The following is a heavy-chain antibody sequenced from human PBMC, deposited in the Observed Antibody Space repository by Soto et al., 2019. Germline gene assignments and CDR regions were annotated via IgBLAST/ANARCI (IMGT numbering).Heavy chain of an antibody. Sequence: ASVKVSCKASGYTFTGYGISWVRQAPGQGLEWMGWISAYNGNTNYAQKLQGRVTMTTDTSTSTAYMELRSLRSDDTAVYYCALQRGVVVAATHGWFDPWGQGTLVTVSS. D-gene: IGHD2-15*01. J-gene: IGHJ5*02. CDR2: ISAYNGNT. CDR3: ALQRGVVVAATHGWFDP. V-gene: IGHV1-18*04. CDR1: GYTFTGYG.